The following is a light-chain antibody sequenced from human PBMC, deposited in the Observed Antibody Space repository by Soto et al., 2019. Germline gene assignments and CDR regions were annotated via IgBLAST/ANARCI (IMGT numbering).Light chain of an antibody. CDR3: QQYHSSSYT. V-gene: IGKV1-5*01. Sequence: DIQMTQSPSTLSASVGDRVTITCRASQTISSWLAWYQQKPGKAPKVLIYDASTLGSGVPSRFSGSGSGTEFTLTISGLQADDFATYYGQQYHSSSYTFGQGTKGDIK. CDR2: DAS. CDR1: QTISSW. J-gene: IGKJ2*01.